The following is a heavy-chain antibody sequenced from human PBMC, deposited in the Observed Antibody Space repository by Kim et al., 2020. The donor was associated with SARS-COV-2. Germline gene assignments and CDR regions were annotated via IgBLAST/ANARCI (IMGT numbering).Heavy chain of an antibody. CDR3: TTDQSGSYYYYYGMDV. V-gene: IGHV3-15*01. Sequence: AAVKGRLTISRDESKNTLYLQMNSLKTEDTAVYYCTTDQSGSYYYYYGMDVWGQGTTVTVSS. J-gene: IGHJ6*02. D-gene: IGHD1-26*01.